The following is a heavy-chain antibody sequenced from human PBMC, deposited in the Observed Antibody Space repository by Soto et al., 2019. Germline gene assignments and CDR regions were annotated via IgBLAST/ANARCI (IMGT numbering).Heavy chain of an antibody. D-gene: IGHD3-10*01. CDR1: GGSISSGGYY. CDR3: ARRWYYYGSGSHYYYYMDV. Sequence: SETLSLTCTVSGGSISSGGYYWSWIRQHPGKGLEWIGYIYYSGSTYYNPSLKSRVTISVDTSKNQFSLKLSSVTAADTAVYYCARRWYYYGSGSHYYYYMDVWGKGTTVTVSS. CDR2: IYYSGST. J-gene: IGHJ6*03. V-gene: IGHV4-31*03.